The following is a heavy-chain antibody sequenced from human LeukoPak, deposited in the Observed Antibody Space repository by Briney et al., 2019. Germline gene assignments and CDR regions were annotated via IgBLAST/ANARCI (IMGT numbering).Heavy chain of an antibody. Sequence: PSETLSLTCTVSGGSISSGGYYWSWIRQHPGKGLEWIGYIYYSGSTYYNPCLKSRVTISVDTSKNQFSLKLSSVTAADTAVYYCARGWRATAPHLDYWGQGTLVTVSS. V-gene: IGHV4-31*03. CDR2: IYYSGST. CDR3: ARGWRATAPHLDY. J-gene: IGHJ4*02. D-gene: IGHD5-24*01. CDR1: GGSISSGGYY.